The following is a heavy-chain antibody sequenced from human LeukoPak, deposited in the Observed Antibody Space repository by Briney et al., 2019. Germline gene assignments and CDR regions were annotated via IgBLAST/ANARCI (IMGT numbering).Heavy chain of an antibody. CDR2: ISSSSSYI. CDR3: ARAVKGGYDSLPHYFDY. CDR1: GFTFSSYS. J-gene: IGHJ4*02. Sequence: GGSLRLSCAASGFTFSSYSMNWVRQAPGKGLEWVSSISSSSSYIYYADSVKGRFTISRDNAKNSLYLQMNSLRAEDTAVYYCARAVKGGYDSLPHYFDYWGQGTLVTVSS. D-gene: IGHD5-12*01. V-gene: IGHV3-21*01.